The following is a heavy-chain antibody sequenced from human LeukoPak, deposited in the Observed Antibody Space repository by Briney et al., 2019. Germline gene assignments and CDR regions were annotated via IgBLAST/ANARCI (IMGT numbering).Heavy chain of an antibody. Sequence: ASVKVSCKASGYTFTGYYMHWVRQAPGQGLEWMGWINPNSGGTNYAQKFQGRVTMTRDTSISTAYMELSRLRSDDAAVYYCARAFIHLNTDSSSSSYYYMDVWGKGTTVTVSS. CDR3: ARAFIHLNTDSSSSSYYYMDV. D-gene: IGHD6-6*01. CDR2: INPNSGGT. V-gene: IGHV1-2*02. J-gene: IGHJ6*03. CDR1: GYTFTGYY.